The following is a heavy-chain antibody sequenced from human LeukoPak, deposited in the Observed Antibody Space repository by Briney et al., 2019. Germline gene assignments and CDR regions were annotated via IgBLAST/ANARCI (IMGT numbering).Heavy chain of an antibody. J-gene: IGHJ4*02. CDR3: ARDKGGMVPFDH. CDR1: GFTFRSYG. V-gene: IGHV3-23*01. CDR2: INSRGDST. D-gene: IGHD3-10*01. Sequence: GGTLRLSCAASGFTFRSYGMSWVRQAPGKGLEWVSSINSRGDSTYYADSVKGRVTISRDNSKNMVYLEMYSLRPEDTAMYFCARDKGGMVPFDHWGQGTLVTVSS.